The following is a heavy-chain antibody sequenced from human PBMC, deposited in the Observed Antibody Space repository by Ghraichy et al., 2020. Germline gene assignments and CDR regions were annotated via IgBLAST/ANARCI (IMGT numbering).Heavy chain of an antibody. J-gene: IGHJ4*02. D-gene: IGHD4-11*01. CDR2: IKSDGSRT. Sequence: GGSLRLSCAASGFTFSSYWMHWVRQAPGKGLLWVSRIKSDGSRTSYVDSVKGRFTISRDNAKNTLYLQMNSLRAEDTAVYYCAGGGGYDNSWAPCYWGQGTLVTVSS. CDR3: AGGGGYDNSWAPCY. CDR1: GFTFSSYW. V-gene: IGHV3-74*01.